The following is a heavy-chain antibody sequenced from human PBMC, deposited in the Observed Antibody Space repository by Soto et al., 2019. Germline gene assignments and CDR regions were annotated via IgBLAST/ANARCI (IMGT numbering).Heavy chain of an antibody. Sequence: GESLKISCQGSGYRFTSYWIGWVRQMPGKGLEWMGIIYPSDSETIYSPSFQGQVTISADKSISTADLQWRSLNASDTAIYYCAKHSPYCGGGSCYPNCFEPWGRGTLVT. V-gene: IGHV5-51*01. CDR3: AKHSPYCGGGSCYPNCFEP. D-gene: IGHD2-15*01. CDR2: IYPSDSET. J-gene: IGHJ5*02. CDR1: GYRFTSYW.